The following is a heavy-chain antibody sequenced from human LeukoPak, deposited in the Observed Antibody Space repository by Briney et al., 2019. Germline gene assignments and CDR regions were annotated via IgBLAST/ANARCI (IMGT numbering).Heavy chain of an antibody. D-gene: IGHD2-21*01. CDR3: ARNIPVTRWGY. CDR2: IYSGGST. Sequence: GGSLRLSCAASGFTVSSNYMSWVRQAPGKGLEWVSVIYSGGSTYCADSVKGRFTISRDNSKNTLYLQMNSLRAEDTAVYYCARNIPVTRWGYWGQGTLVTVSS. CDR1: GFTVSSNY. J-gene: IGHJ4*02. V-gene: IGHV3-53*01.